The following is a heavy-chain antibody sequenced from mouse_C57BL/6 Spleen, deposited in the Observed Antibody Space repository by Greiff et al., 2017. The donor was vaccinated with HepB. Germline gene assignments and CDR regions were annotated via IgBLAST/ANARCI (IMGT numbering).Heavy chain of an antibody. Sequence: QVQLQQPGTELVKPGASVKLSCKASGYTFTSYWMHWVKQRPGQGLEWIGNINPSNGGTNYNEKFKSKATLTVDKSSSTAYMQLSSLTSEDSAVYDCARSDYDGGYFDVWGTGTTVTVSS. CDR2: INPSNGGT. V-gene: IGHV1-53*01. D-gene: IGHD2-13*01. CDR3: ARSDYDGGYFDV. CDR1: GYTFTSYW. J-gene: IGHJ1*03.